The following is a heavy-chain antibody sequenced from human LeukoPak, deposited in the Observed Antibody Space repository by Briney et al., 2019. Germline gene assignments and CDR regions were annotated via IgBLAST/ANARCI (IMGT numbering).Heavy chain of an antibody. J-gene: IGHJ4*02. Sequence: SETLSLTCTVSGGSISSSSYYWGWSRQPPGKGLEWIGTIYYSGSTYYNPSLRSRVTISVDTSKNQFSLKRSSLTAADTAVYYCARHKVGEIQLCDYWGQGTLVTVSS. D-gene: IGHD5-18*01. CDR3: ARHKVGEIQLCDY. CDR1: GGSISSSSYY. V-gene: IGHV4-39*01. CDR2: IYYSGST.